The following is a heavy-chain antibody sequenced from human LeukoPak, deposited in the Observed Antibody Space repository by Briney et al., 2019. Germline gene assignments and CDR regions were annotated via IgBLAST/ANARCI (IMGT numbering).Heavy chain of an antibody. V-gene: IGHV3-11*01. J-gene: IGHJ4*02. CDR2: ISDDCRAI. CDR1: GFTFSDHY. D-gene: IGHD2-2*01. CDR3: ASESKGLSVPFDF. Sequence: PGVSLRLSCAASGFTFSDHYMSWIRQAPGKGLEWLCYISDDCRAIYYADSVKGRFTLSRYNSHNSFSLLMSSLRAEDTAVYYCASESKGLSVPFDFWGQGTLVTVSS.